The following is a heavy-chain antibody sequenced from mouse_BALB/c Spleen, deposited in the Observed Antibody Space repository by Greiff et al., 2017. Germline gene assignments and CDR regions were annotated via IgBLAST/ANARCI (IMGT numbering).Heavy chain of an antibody. CDR2: IYPGSGST. J-gene: IGHJ2*01. CDR1: GYNFTSYW. CDR3: ARWNYGSSYVDY. D-gene: IGHD1-1*01. Sequence: QVQLQQPGAELVKPGTSVKLSCKASGYNFTSYWINWVKLRPGQGLEWIGDIYPGSGSTNYNEKFKSKATLTVDTSSSTAYMQLSSLASEDSALYYCARWNYGSSYVDYWGQGTTLTVSS. V-gene: IGHV1-55*01.